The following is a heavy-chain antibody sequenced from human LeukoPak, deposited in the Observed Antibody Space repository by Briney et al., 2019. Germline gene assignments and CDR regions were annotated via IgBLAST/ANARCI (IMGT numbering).Heavy chain of an antibody. Sequence: PSETLSLTCTVSGGSISSYYWSWLRQPPGKGLEWVGYIYYSGSTIYNPSLKSRVTISVDTSKNQFSLKLSSVTAADTAVYYCARKGATRFHDAFDIWGQGTMVTVSS. J-gene: IGHJ3*02. CDR3: ARKGATRFHDAFDI. D-gene: IGHD1-26*01. CDR2: IYYSGST. CDR1: GGSISSYY. V-gene: IGHV4-59*08.